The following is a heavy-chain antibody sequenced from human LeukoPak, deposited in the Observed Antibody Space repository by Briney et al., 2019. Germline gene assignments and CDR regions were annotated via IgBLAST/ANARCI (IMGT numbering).Heavy chain of an antibody. CDR3: AKVRVPYSSGYYFDS. Sequence: GRSLRLSCAASGFTFGSYAMHWVRQAPGKGPEWLSIISWNSGYIDYADSVKGRFTISRDNAKNSLFLQMDSLRTEDTAFYYWAKVRVPYSSGYYFDSWGQGTLVTVSS. D-gene: IGHD6-19*01. J-gene: IGHJ4*02. V-gene: IGHV3-9*01. CDR1: GFTFGSYA. CDR2: ISWNSGYI.